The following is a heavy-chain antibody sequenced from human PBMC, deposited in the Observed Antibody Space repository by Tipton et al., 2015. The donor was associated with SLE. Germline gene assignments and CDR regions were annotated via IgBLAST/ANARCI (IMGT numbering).Heavy chain of an antibody. CDR2: ISSSRSTI. D-gene: IGHD1-1*01. CDR1: GFTFSSYS. J-gene: IGHJ4*02. CDR3: ASGTWSGSGH. Sequence: SLRLSCAASGFTFSSYSMNWVRQAPGKGLEWVSYISSSRSTIYYADSVKGRFTISRDNAKNSLYLQMNSLRAEDTAVYYCASGTWSGSGHWGQGTLVTVSS. V-gene: IGHV3-48*04.